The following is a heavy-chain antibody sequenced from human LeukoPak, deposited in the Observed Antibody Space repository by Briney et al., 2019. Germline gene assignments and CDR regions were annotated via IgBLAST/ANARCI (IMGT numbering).Heavy chain of an antibody. D-gene: IGHD3-10*01. V-gene: IGHV4-59*08. CDR2: IYYSGGT. Sequence: PSETLSLTCTVSGGSISSYYWSWIRQPPGKGLEWIGYIYYSGGTNYNPSLKSRVTISVDTSKNQFSLKLSSVTAADTAVYYCARSGTYYDNWFDPWGQGTLVTVSS. CDR1: GGSISSYY. CDR3: ARSGTYYDNWFDP. J-gene: IGHJ5*02.